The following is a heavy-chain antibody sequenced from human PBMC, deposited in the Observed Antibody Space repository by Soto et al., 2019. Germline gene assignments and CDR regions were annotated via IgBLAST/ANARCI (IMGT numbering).Heavy chain of an antibody. CDR3: ARGGDIVVVMDDAFDI. V-gene: IGHV3-30*03. D-gene: IGHD3-22*01. CDR1: GFTFSSYG. Sequence: QVQLVESGGGVVQPGRSLRLSCAASGFTFSSYGMHWVRQAPGKGLEWVAVISYDGSNKYYADSVKGRFTISRDNSKNTLYLQMNSLRAEDTAVYYCARGGDIVVVMDDAFDIWGQGTMVTVSS. CDR2: ISYDGSNK. J-gene: IGHJ3*02.